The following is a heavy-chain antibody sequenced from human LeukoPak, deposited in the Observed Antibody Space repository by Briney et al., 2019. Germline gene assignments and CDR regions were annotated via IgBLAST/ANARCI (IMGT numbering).Heavy chain of an antibody. Sequence: SETLSLTCTVSGDSIGETNYYWGWIRHPPGQGLEGIGSVSYSGTTYYNPSLRSRVTISVDTSKTQFSLNLSSVTATDTAVYYCARPPAYTSWTYAFEIWGQGTMVTVSS. CDR3: ARPPAYTSWTYAFEI. CDR1: GDSIGETNYY. CDR2: VSYSGTT. J-gene: IGHJ3*02. V-gene: IGHV4-39*01. D-gene: IGHD1-1*01.